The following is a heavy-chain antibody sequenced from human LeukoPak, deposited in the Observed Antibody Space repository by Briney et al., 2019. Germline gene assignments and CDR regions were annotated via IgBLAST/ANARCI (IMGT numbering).Heavy chain of an antibody. D-gene: IGHD1-26*01. J-gene: IGHJ4*02. CDR3: ARSQSGSYYDTYSDY. Sequence: SETLSFTCTVSGGSISSYYWSWIRQPPGKGLEWIGYIYYSGSTNYNPSLKSRVTISVDTSKNQFSLKLSSVTAADTAVYYCARSQSGSYYDTYSDYWGQGTLVTVSS. CDR1: GGSISSYY. V-gene: IGHV4-59*01. CDR2: IYYSGST.